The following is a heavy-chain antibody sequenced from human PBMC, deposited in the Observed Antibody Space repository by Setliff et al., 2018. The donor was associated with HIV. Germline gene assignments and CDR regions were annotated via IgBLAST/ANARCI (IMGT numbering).Heavy chain of an antibody. D-gene: IGHD2-2*01. J-gene: IGHJ6*03. V-gene: IGHV4-31*03. CDR2: IYYSGST. CDR3: ARTSKDIVEVSDANHYHHMDV. Sequence: PSETLSLTCTVSGGSISSGGYFWSWIRQLPGKGLEWIGYIYYSGSTFYNPSLKSRVTISVDTSKDQFSLRLSSVTAADTAIYYCARTSKDIVEVSDANHYHHMDVWGRGTTVTVSS. CDR1: GGSISSGGYF.